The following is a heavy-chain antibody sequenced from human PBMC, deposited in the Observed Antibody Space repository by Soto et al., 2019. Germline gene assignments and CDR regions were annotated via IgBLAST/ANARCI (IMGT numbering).Heavy chain of an antibody. V-gene: IGHV1-18*01. CDR2: ISAYNGNT. CDR1: GYTFTSYG. D-gene: IGHD6-13*01. Sequence: ASVKVSCKASGYTFTSYGISWVRQAPGQGLEWMGWISAYNGNTNYAQKLQGRVTMTTDTSTSTVYMELSSLRSEDTAVYYCARDLEYSSSWYERENYFDYWGQGTLVTVSS. CDR3: ARDLEYSSSWYERENYFDY. J-gene: IGHJ4*02.